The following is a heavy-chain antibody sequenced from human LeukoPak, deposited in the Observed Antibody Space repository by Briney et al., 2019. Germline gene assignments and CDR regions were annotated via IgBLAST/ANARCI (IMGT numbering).Heavy chain of an antibody. V-gene: IGHV3-7*01. CDR1: GFTFSSYW. CDR3: ASELAHCVGDCLKN. Sequence: PGGSLRLSCTASGFTFSSYWMLWVRQAPGKGLEWVANIRQDGNEIYYLDSVKGRFTISRDNAKNSLYLQMNSLRAEDTAVYYCASELAHCVGDCLKNWGQGTLVTVSS. D-gene: IGHD2-21*02. J-gene: IGHJ4*02. CDR2: IRQDGNEI.